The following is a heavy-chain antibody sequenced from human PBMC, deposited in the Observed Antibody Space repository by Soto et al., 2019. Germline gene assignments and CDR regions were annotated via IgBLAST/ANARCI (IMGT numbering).Heavy chain of an antibody. CDR3: VRPLPSGRNYGLDV. Sequence: EVQLVESGGGLIQPGGSLRLSCAASGLTVSNAYMAWVRQAPGMGLEWVSVIYDNGTTYYADSVKGRFTISRDTSTNTLSLQMDSLRAADTAVYYCVRPLPSGRNYGLDVWGQGTTVTVSS. J-gene: IGHJ6*02. CDR2: IYDNGTT. V-gene: IGHV3-53*01. D-gene: IGHD3-10*01. CDR1: GLTVSNAY.